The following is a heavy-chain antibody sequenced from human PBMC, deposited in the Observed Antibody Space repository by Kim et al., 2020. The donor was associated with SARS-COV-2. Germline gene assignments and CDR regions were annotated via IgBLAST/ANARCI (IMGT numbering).Heavy chain of an antibody. V-gene: IGHV3-23*01. CDR2: ISGSGGST. CDR3: AKTIRLGEFGDCYGMDV. D-gene: IGHD3-16*01. CDR1: GFTFSSYA. Sequence: GGSLRLSCAASGFTFSSYAMSWVRQAPGKGLEWVSAISGSGGSTYYADSVKGRFTISRDNSKNTLYLQMNSLRAEDTAVYYCAKTIRLGEFGDCYGMDVWGQGTTVTVSS. J-gene: IGHJ6*02.